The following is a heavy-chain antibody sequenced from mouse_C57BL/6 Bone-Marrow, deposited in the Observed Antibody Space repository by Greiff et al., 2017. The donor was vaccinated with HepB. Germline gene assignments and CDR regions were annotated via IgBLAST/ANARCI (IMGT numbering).Heavy chain of an antibody. V-gene: IGHV2-2*01. D-gene: IGHD1-1*01. CDR2: IWSGGST. CDR1: GFSLTSYG. Sequence: QVQLQQSGPGLVQPSQSLSITCTVSGFSLTSYGVHWVRQSPGKGLEWLGVIWSGGSTDYNAAFISRLSISKDNSKSQVFFKMNSLQADDTAIYYCASVTVAAYWGQGTLVTVSA. J-gene: IGHJ3*01. CDR3: ASVTVAAY.